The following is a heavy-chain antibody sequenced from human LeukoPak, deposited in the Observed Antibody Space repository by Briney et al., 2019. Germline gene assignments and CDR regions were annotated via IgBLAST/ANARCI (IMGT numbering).Heavy chain of an antibody. CDR2: IYYSGNT. V-gene: IGHV4-39*07. CDR3: ARVMAARREDLNWFDP. Sequence: PSETLSLTCTVSGGSISSSGSYWGWIRQPPGKGLEWIGSIYYSGNTYNPSLKSRVTISVDTSKNQFSLNLISVNAADTAVYYCARVMAARREDLNWFDPWGQGTLVTVSS. J-gene: IGHJ5*02. CDR1: GGSISSSGSY. D-gene: IGHD6-6*01.